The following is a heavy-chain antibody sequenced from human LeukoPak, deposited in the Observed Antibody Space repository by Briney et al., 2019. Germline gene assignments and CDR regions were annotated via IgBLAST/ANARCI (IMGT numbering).Heavy chain of an antibody. V-gene: IGHV3-30*04. J-gene: IGHJ4*02. D-gene: IGHD5/OR15-5a*01. CDR2: ISYDGSNK. CDR3: ARGGSTAMDY. CDR1: GFTFSSYA. Sequence: TGGSLRLSCAASGFTFSSYAMHWVRQAPGKGLEWVAVISYDGSNKYYADSVKGRFTISGDNSKNTLYLQMNSLRAEDTAVYYCARGGSTAMDYWGQGTLVTVSS.